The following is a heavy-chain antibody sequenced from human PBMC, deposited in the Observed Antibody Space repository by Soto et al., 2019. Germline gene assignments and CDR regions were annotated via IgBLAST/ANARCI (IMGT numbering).Heavy chain of an antibody. CDR1: GYTFTSYD. Sequence: QVQLVQSGAEVKKPGASVKVSCKASGYTFTSYDINWVRRATGQGLEWMGWMNANSGNTGYAQKFQGRVTMTRNTSISTAYMELSNLRSEDTAVYYCARDAYCSGGSFYDFVDWNDVRYYYYMDVWGKGTTVTVSS. D-gene: IGHD2-15*01. V-gene: IGHV1-8*01. CDR3: ARDAYCSGGSFYDFVDWNDVRYYYYMDV. J-gene: IGHJ6*03. CDR2: MNANSGNT.